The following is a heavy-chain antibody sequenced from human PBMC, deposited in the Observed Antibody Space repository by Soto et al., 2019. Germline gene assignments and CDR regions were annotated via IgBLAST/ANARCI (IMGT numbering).Heavy chain of an antibody. Sequence: QVQLVQFGAEVKKPGASVKVSCKASGYTFTSYAMHWVRQAPGQRLEWMGWINAGDGNTKYSQKFQGRVTITRDTSASTACMELSSLRSEDTAVYYCARDAMTTEFDYWGQGTLVTVSS. D-gene: IGHD4-4*01. J-gene: IGHJ4*02. CDR2: INAGDGNT. V-gene: IGHV1-3*01. CDR3: ARDAMTTEFDY. CDR1: GYTFTSYA.